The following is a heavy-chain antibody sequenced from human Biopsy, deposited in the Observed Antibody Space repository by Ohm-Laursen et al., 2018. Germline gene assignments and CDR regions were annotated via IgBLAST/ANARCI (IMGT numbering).Heavy chain of an antibody. J-gene: IGHJ3*02. CDR2: SSTYNDDT. CDR1: GYTFTAYG. Sequence: ASVKASCKTSGYTFTAYGISWVRQAPGQGLEWMGWSSTYNDDTNIAQKFQGRVSMTTDTSTRTAYMELRSLRSGDTAIYFCARDPGYDFWSGSDPFDIWGQGTLVTVS. V-gene: IGHV1-18*04. D-gene: IGHD3-3*01. CDR3: ARDPGYDFWSGSDPFDI.